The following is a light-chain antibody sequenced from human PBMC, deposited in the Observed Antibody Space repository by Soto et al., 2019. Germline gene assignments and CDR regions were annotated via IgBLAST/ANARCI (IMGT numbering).Light chain of an antibody. CDR1: QSVTKS. CDR2: DAS. J-gene: IGKJ1*01. CDR3: QQYGSSPRT. V-gene: IGKV3-20*01. Sequence: EIVLTQSPGTLSLSPGERATLSCRASQSVTKSLAWYQQKPGQAPRLLFYDASTRATGIPDRFSGSGSGTDFTLTISRLEPEDFAVYYCQQYGSSPRTFGQGTKVDIK.